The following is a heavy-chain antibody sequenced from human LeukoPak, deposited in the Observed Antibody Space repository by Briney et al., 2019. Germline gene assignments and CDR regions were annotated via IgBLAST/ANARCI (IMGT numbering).Heavy chain of an antibody. J-gene: IGHJ5*02. D-gene: IGHD1-26*01. Sequence: SETLSLICTVSGYSISSGYYWGWIRQPPGKGLQWIGTIYHSGSTYYNPSLKSRVTISVDTSKNQFSLKLNSVTATDTAVYYCARHGGGELLSWFDPWGQGTLVTVSS. CDR2: IYHSGST. V-gene: IGHV4-38-2*02. CDR1: GYSISSGYY. CDR3: ARHGGGELLSWFDP.